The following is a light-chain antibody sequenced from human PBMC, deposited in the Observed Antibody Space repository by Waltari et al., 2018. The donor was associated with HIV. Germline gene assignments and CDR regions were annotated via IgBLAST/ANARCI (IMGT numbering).Light chain of an antibody. CDR3: QSYDSSLSGSV. V-gene: IGLV1-40*01. CDR2: GDN. Sequence: QSVLTQPPSVSGAPGQRVTISCTGRSSNIGARFDVLWYQQLPGTAPKLLIYGDNNRPSGVPDRFSGSKSGTSASLAITGLQAEDEADYYCQSYDSSLSGSVFGGGTKLTVL. CDR1: SSNIGARFD. J-gene: IGLJ3*02.